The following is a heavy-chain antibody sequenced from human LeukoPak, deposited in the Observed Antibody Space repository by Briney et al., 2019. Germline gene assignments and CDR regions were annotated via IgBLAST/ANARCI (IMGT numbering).Heavy chain of an antibody. V-gene: IGHV3-21*01. CDR2: ISSSSSYI. J-gene: IGHJ6*02. CDR1: GFSFSSYT. D-gene: IGHD2-15*01. Sequence: GGSLRLSCAASGFSFSSYTMNWVRQAPGKGLEWVSIISSSSSYIYYADSVKGRFTISRDDSKNTVFLQMNSLRAEDTAVFSCARDGGSGYSMDVWGQGTTVTVSS. CDR3: ARDGGSGYSMDV.